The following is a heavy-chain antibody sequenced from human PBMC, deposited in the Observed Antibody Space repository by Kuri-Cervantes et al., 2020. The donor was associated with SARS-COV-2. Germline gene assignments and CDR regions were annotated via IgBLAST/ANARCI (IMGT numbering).Heavy chain of an antibody. D-gene: IGHD2-15*01. V-gene: IGHV4-59*01. Sequence: SETLSLTCTVSGGSISSYYWSWIRQPPGKGLEWIGYIYYSGSTNYNPSLKSRVTISVDTSKNQSSLKLSSVTAADTAVYYCARDYCSGGSCHNWFDPWGQGTLVTVSS. CDR1: GGSISSYY. CDR3: ARDYCSGGSCHNWFDP. CDR2: IYYSGST. J-gene: IGHJ5*02.